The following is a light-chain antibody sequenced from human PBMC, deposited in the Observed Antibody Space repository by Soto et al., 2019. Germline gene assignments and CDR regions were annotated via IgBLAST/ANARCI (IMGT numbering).Light chain of an antibody. CDR3: QQYDDCPWT. V-gene: IGKV3-15*01. Sequence: EIVMTQAPATLSVSPGERTTLSCRASRNFGSKLAWYMQKPGQSPRLLISGASTRAADFPARFSGSGSGTEFILTISSMQSEDFAFYYCQQYDDCPWTFGQGTKVDI. J-gene: IGKJ1*01. CDR1: RNFGSK. CDR2: GAS.